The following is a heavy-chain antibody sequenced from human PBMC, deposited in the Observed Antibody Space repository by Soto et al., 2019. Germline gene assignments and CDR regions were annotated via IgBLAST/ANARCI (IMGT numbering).Heavy chain of an antibody. D-gene: IGHD3-10*01. CDR3: ARGGSMVRGAPGAYYYYYGMDV. CDR1: GVSISSGGYY. Sequence: SETLSLTCTVSGVSISSGGYYWRWIRQHPGKGLEWIGNIYYSGRTYYNPSLKSRVIMSVDTSKNHFSLNLSSVTAADTAVYYCARGGSMVRGAPGAYYYYYGMDVWGQGTTVTVSS. CDR2: IYYSGRT. J-gene: IGHJ6*02. V-gene: IGHV4-31*03.